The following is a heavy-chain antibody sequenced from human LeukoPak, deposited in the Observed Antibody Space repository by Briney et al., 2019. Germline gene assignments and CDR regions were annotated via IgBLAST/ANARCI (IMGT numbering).Heavy chain of an antibody. CDR2: ISWNSGSI. V-gene: IGHV3-9*01. CDR3: ARVQRGSYFSYFDY. CDR1: GFTFDDYA. D-gene: IGHD1-26*01. Sequence: GGSLRLSCAASGFTFDDYAMHWVRQAPGKGLEWVSGISWNSGSIGYADSVKGRFTISRDNAKNSLYLQMNSLRAEDTAVYYCARVQRGSYFSYFDYWGQGTLVTVSS. J-gene: IGHJ4*02.